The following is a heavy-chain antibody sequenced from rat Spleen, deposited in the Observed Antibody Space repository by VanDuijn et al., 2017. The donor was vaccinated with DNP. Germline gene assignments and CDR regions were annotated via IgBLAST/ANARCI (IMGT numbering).Heavy chain of an antibody. CDR3: AKHDGTEGIDFDY. J-gene: IGHJ2*01. CDR1: GFIFSNYW. D-gene: IGHD1-11*01. Sequence: EVQLVESGGGLVQPGRSLKLSCVASGFIFSNYWMTWIRQAPGKGLEWVASITNSGGNFYYPDSVKGRFTISRDNAKSSLSLQMDSLRSEDTATYYCAKHDGTEGIDFDYWGQGVMVTVSS. V-gene: IGHV5-31*01. CDR2: ITNSGGNF.